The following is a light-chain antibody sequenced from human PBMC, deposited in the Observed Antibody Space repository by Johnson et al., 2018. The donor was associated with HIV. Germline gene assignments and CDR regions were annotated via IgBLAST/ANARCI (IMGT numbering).Light chain of an antibody. CDR1: SSNIGNNY. CDR3: GTWDSSLTSYV. V-gene: IGLV1-51*02. CDR2: ENN. J-gene: IGLJ1*01. Sequence: QSVLTQPPSVSAAPGQKVTISCSGSSSNIGNNYVSWYQQFPGTAPKLLIYENNKRPSGIPDRFSGSKSCTSATLGITGLQTGDEADYYCGTWDSSLTSYVFGAGTKVTVL.